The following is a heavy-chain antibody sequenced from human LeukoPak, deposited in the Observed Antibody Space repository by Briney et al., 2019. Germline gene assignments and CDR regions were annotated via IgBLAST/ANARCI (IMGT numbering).Heavy chain of an antibody. Sequence: SETLSLTCTVSGDSISRSGFYWSWIRRHPGTGLEWIAYIHYIGNTYYNPSLEGRVTMSVDTSSNQFSLNVASVTAADTAFYYCARVRDDFFFDFWGQGLLVTVSS. J-gene: IGHJ4*02. CDR2: IHYIGNT. D-gene: IGHD3-3*01. CDR3: ARVRDDFFFDF. V-gene: IGHV4-31*03. CDR1: GDSISRSGFY.